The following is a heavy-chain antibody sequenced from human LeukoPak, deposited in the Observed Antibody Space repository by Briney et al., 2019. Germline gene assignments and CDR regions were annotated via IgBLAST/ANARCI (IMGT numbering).Heavy chain of an antibody. V-gene: IGHV3-21*01. CDR3: ARDPYSGEYWNYYYYMDV. CDR2: ITSSSSYI. Sequence: GGSLRLSCAASGFTFSSYNMNWVRQAPGKGLEWVSSITSSSSYIYYADSVKGRFTISRDNAKNSLFLQMNSLTAEDTAVYYCARDPYSGEYWNYYYYMDVWGKGTTVTISS. J-gene: IGHJ6*03. CDR1: GFTFSSYN. D-gene: IGHD1-26*01.